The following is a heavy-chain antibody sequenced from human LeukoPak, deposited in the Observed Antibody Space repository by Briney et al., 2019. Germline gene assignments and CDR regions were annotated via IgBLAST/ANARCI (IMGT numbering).Heavy chain of an antibody. CDR1: GFTFSDYY. J-gene: IGHJ4*02. D-gene: IGHD6-19*01. CDR3: ARVMSGWSEYYFDY. Sequence: GGSLRLSCAAAGFTFSDYYMSWIRQAPGKGLEWVSYISSSGSTIYYADSVKGRFTISRDNAKNSLYLQMNSLRAEDTAVYYCARVMSGWSEYYFDYWGQGTLVTVSS. V-gene: IGHV3-11*04. CDR2: ISSSGSTI.